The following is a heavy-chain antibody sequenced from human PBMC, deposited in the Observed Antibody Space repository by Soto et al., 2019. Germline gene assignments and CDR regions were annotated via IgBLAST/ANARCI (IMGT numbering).Heavy chain of an antibody. CDR3: ARVRRGTYDYIWGSYRPFDY. Sequence: SATLSLTCAVYGGSFSGYYWSWIRQPPGKGLEWIGEINHSGSTNYNPSLKSRVTISVDTSKNQFSLKLSSVTAADTAVYYCARVRRGTYDYIWGSYRPFDYWGQGTLVTVSS. V-gene: IGHV4-34*01. CDR1: GGSFSGYY. J-gene: IGHJ4*02. D-gene: IGHD3-16*02. CDR2: INHSGST.